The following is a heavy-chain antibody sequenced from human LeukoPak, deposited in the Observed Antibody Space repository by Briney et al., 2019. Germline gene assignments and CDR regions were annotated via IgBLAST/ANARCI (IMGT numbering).Heavy chain of an antibody. V-gene: IGHV5-51*01. CDR2: IYPGDSDT. CDR3: ARRSYSGSYFRWWDY. D-gene: IGHD1-26*01. CDR1: GYGFTSYW. J-gene: IGHJ4*02. Sequence: GESLKISCKGSGYGFTSYWIGWVRQMPGKGLEWMGIIYPGDSDTRYSPSFQGQVTISADKSISTAYLQWSSLKASDTAMYYCARRSYSGSYFRWWDYWGQGTLVTVSS.